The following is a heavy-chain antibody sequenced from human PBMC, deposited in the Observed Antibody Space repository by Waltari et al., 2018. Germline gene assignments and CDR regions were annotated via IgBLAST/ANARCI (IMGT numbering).Heavy chain of an antibody. J-gene: IGHJ4*02. D-gene: IGHD2-15*01. CDR1: GGSFRGYY. V-gene: IGHV4-34*01. CDR2: INHSGST. Sequence: QVQLQQWGAGLLKPSETLSLTCAVYGGSFRGYYWSWIRQPPGQGLEWIGEINHSGSTNYNPSLKSRVTISVDTSKNQFSLKLSSVTAADTAVYYCARGFRGGGGVVVVAGPFDYWGQGTLVTVSS. CDR3: ARGFRGGGGVVVVAGPFDY.